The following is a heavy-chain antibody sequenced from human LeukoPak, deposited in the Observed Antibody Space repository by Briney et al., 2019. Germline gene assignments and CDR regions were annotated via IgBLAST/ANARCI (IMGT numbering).Heavy chain of an antibody. CDR1: GGSISSGSYY. J-gene: IGHJ4*02. CDR2: IYTSGST. D-gene: IGHD1-1*01. V-gene: IGHV4-61*02. Sequence: KASETLSLTCTVSGGSISSGSYYWSWIRQPAGKGLEWIGRIYTSGSTNYNPSLKSRVTISVDTSKNQFSLKLSSVTAADTAVYYCAREETTGFFDSWGQGTLVTVSS. CDR3: AREETTGFFDS.